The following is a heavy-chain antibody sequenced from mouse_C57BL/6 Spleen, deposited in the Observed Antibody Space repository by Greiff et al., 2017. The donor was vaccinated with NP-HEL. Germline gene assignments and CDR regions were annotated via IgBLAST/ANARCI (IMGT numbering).Heavy chain of an antibody. Sequence: QVQLQQPGAELVRPGTSVKLSCKASGYTFTSYWMHWVKQRPGQGLEWIGVIDPSDSYTNYNQKFKGKATLTVDTSSSTAYMQLSSLTSEDSAVYYCATKDQPDGAMDYWGQGTSVTVSS. J-gene: IGHJ4*01. CDR3: ATKDQPDGAMDY. V-gene: IGHV1-59*01. CDR2: IDPSDSYT. CDR1: GYTFTSYW.